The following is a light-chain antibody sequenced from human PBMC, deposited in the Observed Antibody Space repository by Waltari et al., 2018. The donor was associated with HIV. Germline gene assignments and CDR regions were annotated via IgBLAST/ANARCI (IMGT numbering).Light chain of an antibody. Sequence: QSVLTQLPSVSGAPGQRVTISCTGSSSNIGAGYDVHWYQPLPGTAPKLLIYGNSNRPSGVPDRFSGSKSGTSASLAITGLQAEDEADYYCQSYDSSLSGFYVFGTGTKVTVL. J-gene: IGLJ1*01. CDR1: SSNIGAGYD. CDR3: QSYDSSLSGFYV. CDR2: GNS. V-gene: IGLV1-40*01.